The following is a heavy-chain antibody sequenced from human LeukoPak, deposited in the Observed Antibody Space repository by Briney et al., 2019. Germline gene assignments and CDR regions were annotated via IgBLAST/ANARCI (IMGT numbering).Heavy chain of an antibody. CDR1: GFTFSSYA. D-gene: IGHD5-12*01. V-gene: IGHV3-30*18. CDR2: VSSEGTNQ. Sequence: PGGSLRPSCAASGFTFSSYAIDWVRQAPGKWLEWVATVSSEGTNQYHADPVKGRFSIYRDNSQNTQYLKMNSLRPEDTAVYYCAKHSVGGYDWIYNSDYYYAMDVWGQGTTVTVCS. CDR3: AKHSVGGYDWIYNSDYYYAMDV. J-gene: IGHJ6*02.